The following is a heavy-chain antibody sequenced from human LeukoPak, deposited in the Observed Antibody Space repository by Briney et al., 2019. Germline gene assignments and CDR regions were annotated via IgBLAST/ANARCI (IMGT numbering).Heavy chain of an antibody. D-gene: IGHD6-19*01. CDR1: GGSITNYY. CDR2: IYYSGST. Sequence: SETLSLTCTVSGGSITNYYWSWIRQPPGKGLEWLAYIYYSGSTNYNPSLKSRVTISMDTSKNQISLGLTSVTAADTAVHYCAGTKRWLHFDNWGQGTLVTVSS. J-gene: IGHJ4*02. V-gene: IGHV4-59*08. CDR3: AGTKRWLHFDN.